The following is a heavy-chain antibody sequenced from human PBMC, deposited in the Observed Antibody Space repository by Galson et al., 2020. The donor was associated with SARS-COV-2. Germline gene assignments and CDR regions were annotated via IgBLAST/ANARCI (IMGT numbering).Heavy chain of an antibody. CDR2: ISSSSSYI. CDR3: ARDLSGYSSGWYAPGYFDL. CDR1: GFTFSTYS. D-gene: IGHD6-19*01. J-gene: IGHJ2*01. Sequence: GESLKISCAASGFTFSTYSMNWVRQAPGKGLEWVSSISSSSSYIYYADSVKGRFTISRDNAKNSLYLQMNSLRAEDTAVYYCARDLSGYSSGWYAPGYFDLWGRGTLVTVSS. V-gene: IGHV3-21*01.